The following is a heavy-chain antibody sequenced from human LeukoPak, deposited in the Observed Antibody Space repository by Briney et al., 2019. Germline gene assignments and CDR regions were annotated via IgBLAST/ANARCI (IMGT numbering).Heavy chain of an antibody. CDR2: INHSGST. J-gene: IGHJ3*02. Sequence: SETLSLTCAVYGRSFSGYYLSWIRQPPGKGLEWIGEINHSGSTNYNPSLKSRVTISVDTSKNQFSLKLSSVTAADTAVYYCARGPPTRPRIGGGWTRYTKAHAFDIWGQGTMVTVSS. V-gene: IGHV4-34*01. CDR1: GRSFSGYY. CDR3: ARGPPTRPRIGGGWTRYTKAHAFDI. D-gene: IGHD2-15*01.